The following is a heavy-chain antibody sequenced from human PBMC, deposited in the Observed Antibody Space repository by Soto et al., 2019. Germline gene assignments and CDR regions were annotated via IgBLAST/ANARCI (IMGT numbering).Heavy chain of an antibody. CDR3: TTEGRD. J-gene: IGHJ4*02. V-gene: IGHV3-15*01. CDR2: IRSKTDGGTA. Sequence: EVQLVESGGGLVKPGGSLILSCEASGFTFSNAWMSWVRQAPGKGLEWVGRIRSKTDGGTADYTAPVEGRFIISRDDSKSTVSLHMNSLKTDDTAVYYCTTEGRDWGQGTLVTVSS. CDR1: GFTFSNAW.